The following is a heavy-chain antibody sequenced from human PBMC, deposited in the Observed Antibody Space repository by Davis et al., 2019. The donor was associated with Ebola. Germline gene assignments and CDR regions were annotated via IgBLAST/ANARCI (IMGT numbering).Heavy chain of an antibody. CDR2: ISYDGSNK. CDR1: PFSFSSYG. CDR3: AKISGGYYDSSGYPYFDY. D-gene: IGHD3-22*01. J-gene: IGHJ4*02. V-gene: IGHV3-30*18. Sequence: PGGSLRLSCAASPFSFSSYGMHWVRQAPGKGLEWVAVISYDGSNKYYADSVKGRFTISRDNSKNTLYLQMNSLRAEDTAVYYCAKISGGYYDSSGYPYFDYWGQGTMGSGTS.